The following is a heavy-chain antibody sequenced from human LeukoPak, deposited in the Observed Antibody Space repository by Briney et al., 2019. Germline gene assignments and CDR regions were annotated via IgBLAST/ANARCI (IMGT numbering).Heavy chain of an antibody. V-gene: IGHV4-30-2*01. J-gene: IGHJ4*02. Sequence: SETLSLTCAVSVGSISSGGYSWSWIRQPPGKGLEWIGYIYHSGSTYYNPSLKSRVTISVDRSKNQFSLKLSSVTAADTAVYYCARENIVVALRRYFDYWGQGTLVTVSS. CDR2: IYHSGST. D-gene: IGHD2-15*01. CDR3: ARENIVVALRRYFDY. CDR1: VGSISSGGYS.